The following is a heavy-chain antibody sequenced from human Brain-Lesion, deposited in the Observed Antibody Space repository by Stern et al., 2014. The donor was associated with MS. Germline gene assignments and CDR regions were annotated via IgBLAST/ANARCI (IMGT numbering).Heavy chain of an antibody. CDR1: GGSFSGYY. Sequence: QVQLQQWGAGLLKPSETLSLTCAVSGGSFSGYYWTWIRQSPEKGLELIGQIDHSGSAKYNPSLKSRDTMSVDTSNTQFSLKLSSVTAADTAVYYCARGPYYFDGSGYHYWGQGTQVTVSS. J-gene: IGHJ4*02. V-gene: IGHV4-34*01. CDR3: ARGPYYFDGSGYHY. D-gene: IGHD3-22*01. CDR2: IDHSGSA.